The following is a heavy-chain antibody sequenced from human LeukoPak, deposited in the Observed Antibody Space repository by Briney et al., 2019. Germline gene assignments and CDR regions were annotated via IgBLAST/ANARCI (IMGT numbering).Heavy chain of an antibody. CDR3: ARHKGQYCTNGVFHPDY. D-gene: IGHD2-8*01. Sequence: AESLLISCKGAGYSFTSYCIGWVRQMPGKGLEWMGIIYPGDSDTRYSPSFQGQVTISADKSISTAYLQWSSLKASDTAMYYCARHKGQYCTNGVFHPDYWGQGTMVTVSS. V-gene: IGHV5-51*01. J-gene: IGHJ4*02. CDR1: GYSFTSYC. CDR2: IYPGDSDT.